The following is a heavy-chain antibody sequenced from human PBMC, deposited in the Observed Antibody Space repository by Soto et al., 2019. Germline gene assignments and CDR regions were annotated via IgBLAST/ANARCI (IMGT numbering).Heavy chain of an antibody. D-gene: IGHD3-16*02. V-gene: IGHV3-23*01. J-gene: IGHJ3*02. CDR1: GFTFVNYA. Sequence: EVQLLESGGGLVQPGGSLRLSCAASGFTFVNYAMTWVRQAPGKGLEWVSAFSGGGGTAYYADSVKGRYTISRDNSKNSQSLHVNGERAEVTAVYYCAKVEYDCSWGIYRGPDPFNIWGQGTMATVSS. CDR3: AKVEYDCSWGIYRGPDPFNI. CDR2: FSGGGGTA.